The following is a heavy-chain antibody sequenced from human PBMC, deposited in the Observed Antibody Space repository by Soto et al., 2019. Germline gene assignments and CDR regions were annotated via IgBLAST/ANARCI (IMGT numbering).Heavy chain of an antibody. Sequence: EVQLLESGGGLVQPGGSLRLSCAASGLTFSSYAMNWVRQAPGKGLEWVSVISGSGGSTYYADSVKGRFTISRDNSKNTLYLQMNSLRAEDTAVYYCARRSSSWYFDHWGQGTLVTVSS. CDR1: GLTFSSYA. CDR3: ARRSSSWYFDH. D-gene: IGHD6-13*01. J-gene: IGHJ4*02. CDR2: ISGSGGST. V-gene: IGHV3-23*01.